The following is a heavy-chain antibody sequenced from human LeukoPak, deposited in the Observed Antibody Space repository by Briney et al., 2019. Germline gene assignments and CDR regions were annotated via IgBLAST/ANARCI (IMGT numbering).Heavy chain of an antibody. J-gene: IGHJ4*02. V-gene: IGHV3-21*01. D-gene: IGHD7-27*01. CDR1: GFTFNTYS. Sequence: GGSLRLSCAASGFTFNTYSMSWVRQAPGKGLEWVSSISTSSSYIYSADSVKGRFTISRDNAKNSLYLQMNSLRAEDTAVYYCARDLNWETYWGQGTLVSVSS. CDR2: ISTSSSYI. CDR3: ARDLNWETY.